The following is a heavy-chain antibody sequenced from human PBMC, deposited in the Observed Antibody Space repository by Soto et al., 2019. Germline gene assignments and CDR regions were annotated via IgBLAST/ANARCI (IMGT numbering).Heavy chain of an antibody. D-gene: IGHD6-13*01. CDR2: IYYSGST. V-gene: IGHV4-59*08. CDR3: ARSKSYSSSYYYYYYMDV. CDR1: GGSISSYY. Sequence: ASETLSLTCTVSGGSISSYYWSWIRQPPGKGLEWIGYIYYSGSTNYNPSLKSRVTISVDTSKNQFSLKLSSVTAADTAVYYCARSKSYSSSYYYYYYMDVWGKGTTVTVS. J-gene: IGHJ6*03.